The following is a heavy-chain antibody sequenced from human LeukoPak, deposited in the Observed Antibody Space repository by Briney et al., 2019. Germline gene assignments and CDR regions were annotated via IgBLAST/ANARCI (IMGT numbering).Heavy chain of an antibody. Sequence: GGSLRLSCTVSGFTVSDNSMSWVRQAPGKGLEWVSFIYYDDRTQYSASVKGGFTISTDNSKNTLYLQITGVRAEDTGVSFCARRAGTYAAPYDFWGQGSLVTVSS. CDR3: ARRAGTYAAPYDF. CDR1: GFTVSDNS. CDR2: IYYDDRT. J-gene: IGHJ4*02. D-gene: IGHD6-6*01. V-gene: IGHV3-53*01.